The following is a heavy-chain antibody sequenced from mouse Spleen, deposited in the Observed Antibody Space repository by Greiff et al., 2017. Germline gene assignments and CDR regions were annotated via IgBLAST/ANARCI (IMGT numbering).Heavy chain of an antibody. CDR1: GFTFSNYW. CDR3: TDGPYAMDY. D-gene: IGHD1-2*01. CDR2: IRLKSDNYAT. Sequence: EVKLVESGGGLVQPGGSMKLSCVASGFTFSNYWMNWVRQSPEKGLEWVAQIRLKSDNYATHYAESVKGRFTISRDDSKSSVYLQMNNLRAEDTGIYYCTDGPYAMDYWGQGTSVTVSS. V-gene: IGHV6-3*01. J-gene: IGHJ4*01.